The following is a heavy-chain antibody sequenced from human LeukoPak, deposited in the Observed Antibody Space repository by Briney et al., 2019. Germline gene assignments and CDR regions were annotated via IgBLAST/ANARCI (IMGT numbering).Heavy chain of an antibody. CDR3: ARVGTNTYYYDSGGRNYFDY. CDR1: GDSISGNIW. J-gene: IGHJ4*02. CDR2: IYHSGST. V-gene: IGHV4-4*02. D-gene: IGHD3-22*01. Sequence: PSETLSLTCAVSGDSISGNIWWSWVRQPPGKGLEWIGEIYHSGSTTYNPSLKSRVTISVDESKNHFSLKLSSVTAADTAVYYCARVGTNTYYYDSGGRNYFDYWGQGTLVTVSS.